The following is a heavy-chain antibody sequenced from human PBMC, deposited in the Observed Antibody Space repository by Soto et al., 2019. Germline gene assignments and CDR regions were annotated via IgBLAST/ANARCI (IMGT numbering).Heavy chain of an antibody. D-gene: IGHD3-10*02. V-gene: IGHV4-59*01. CDR3: ARDDQSCHYVTCSWHFNY. J-gene: IGHJ4*02. CDR1: GGSISANY. Sequence: SATLSLTCTVSGGSISANYWSWIRQSPGKGLEWIGYVYYSGSTVYNPSLKSRVSISADTSKNQFSLRLSSVTAADTAVYYCARDDQSCHYVTCSWHFNYWGQGALVTVSS. CDR2: VYYSGST.